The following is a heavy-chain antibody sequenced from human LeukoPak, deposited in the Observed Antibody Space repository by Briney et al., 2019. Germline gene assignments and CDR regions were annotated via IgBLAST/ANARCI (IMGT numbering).Heavy chain of an antibody. CDR2: FYPSDSDT. D-gene: IGHD1-26*01. V-gene: IGHV5-51*01. CDR3: ARGSGTYFSY. Sequence: GESLKISCRGSGYSFTSYWIAWVRQMPGKGLEWMGIFYPSDSDTKYSPSFQGQVTISVDKSISTAYLQWSSLKASDTAMYYCARGSGTYFSYWGQGTLVTVSS. J-gene: IGHJ4*02. CDR1: GYSFTSYW.